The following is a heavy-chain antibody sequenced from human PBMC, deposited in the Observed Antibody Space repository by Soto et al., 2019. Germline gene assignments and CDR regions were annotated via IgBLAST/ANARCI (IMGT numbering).Heavy chain of an antibody. J-gene: IGHJ6*02. CDR3: ARDCSGGSCYPGMDV. Sequence: GGSLRLSCAASGFTFRSYLMSWVRQSPGKGLEWVANIEQIGSEKYYLDSVKGRFTISRDNAKNSLYLQINSLRAEDTAVYFCARDCSGGSCYPGMDVWGQGTTVTVSS. V-gene: IGHV3-7*01. CDR1: GFTFRSYL. CDR2: IEQIGSEK. D-gene: IGHD2-15*01.